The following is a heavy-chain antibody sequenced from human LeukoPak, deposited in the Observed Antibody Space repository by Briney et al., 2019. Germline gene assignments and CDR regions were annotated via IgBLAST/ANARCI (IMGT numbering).Heavy chain of an antibody. J-gene: IGHJ3*01. D-gene: IGHD2-15*01. CDR1: GFTFNNHD. CDR2: ISYDGRNK. V-gene: IGHV3-30*18. CDR3: AKPRDIDSWAFDV. Sequence: GGSLRLSCAASGFTFNNHDMRWVRQAPGKGLEWVAGISYDGRNKYYADSVKGRFTISRDNSKNTLNLQMNSLRTEDTAVYYCAKPRDIDSWAFDVWGQGTMVTVS.